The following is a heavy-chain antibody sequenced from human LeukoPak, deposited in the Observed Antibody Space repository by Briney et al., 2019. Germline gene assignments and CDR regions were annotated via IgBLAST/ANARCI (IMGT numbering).Heavy chain of an antibody. CDR3: ARVGLYCSSTSCYSFDY. D-gene: IGHD2-2*01. V-gene: IGHV1-46*01. CDR1: GYTLTELS. CDR2: INPSGGST. J-gene: IGHJ4*02. Sequence: ASVKVSCKVSGYTLTELSMHWVRQAPGQGLEWMGIINPSGGSTSYAQKFQGRVTMTRDTSTSTVYMELSSLRSEDTAVYYCARVGLYCSSTSCYSFDYWGQGTLVTVSS.